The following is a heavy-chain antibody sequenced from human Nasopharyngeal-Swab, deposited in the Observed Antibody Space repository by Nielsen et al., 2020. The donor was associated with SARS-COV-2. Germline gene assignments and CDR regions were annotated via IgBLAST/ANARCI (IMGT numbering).Heavy chain of an antibody. J-gene: IGHJ6*02. Sequence: SETLSLTCAVYGGSFSGYYWSWIRQPPGKGLEWIGEINHSGSTNYNPSLKSRVTISVDTSKNQFSLKLSSVTAADTAVYYCARERVRVLLWFGEFGVDVWGQGTTVTVSS. CDR2: INHSGST. CDR3: ARERVRVLLWFGEFGVDV. V-gene: IGHV4-34*01. CDR1: GGSFSGYY. D-gene: IGHD3-10*01.